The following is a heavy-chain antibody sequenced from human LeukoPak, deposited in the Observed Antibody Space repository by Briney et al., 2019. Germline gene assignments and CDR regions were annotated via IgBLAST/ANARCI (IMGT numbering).Heavy chain of an antibody. D-gene: IGHD1-26*01. V-gene: IGHV4-61*01. CDR1: GGSVSSGSYY. CDR2: IYSSGST. CDR3: ATRPPGESFAPSFNY. Sequence: SETLSLTCSVSGGSVSSGSYYWSWIRQPPGKGLEWIGYIYSSGSTKYNPSLKSRLTVSVDTSKNQFSLKLTSVTAADTAVYYCATRPPGESFAPSFNYWGQGNLVTVSS. J-gene: IGHJ4*02.